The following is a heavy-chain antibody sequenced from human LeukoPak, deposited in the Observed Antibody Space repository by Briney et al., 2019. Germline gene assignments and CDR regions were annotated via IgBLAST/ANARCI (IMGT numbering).Heavy chain of an antibody. V-gene: IGHV1-69*04. D-gene: IGHD2-2*01. J-gene: IGHJ6*02. CDR3: ARDPALVVPAAMSYYYGMDV. CDR1: GGTFSSYA. Sequence: SVKVSCKASGGTFSSYAVSWVRQAPGQGLEWMGRIIPILGIANYAQKFQGRVTITADKSTSTAYMELSSLRSEDTAVYYCARDPALVVPAAMSYYYGMDVWGQGTTVTVSS. CDR2: IIPILGIA.